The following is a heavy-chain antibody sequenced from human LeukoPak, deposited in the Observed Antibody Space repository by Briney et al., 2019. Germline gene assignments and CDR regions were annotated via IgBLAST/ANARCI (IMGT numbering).Heavy chain of an antibody. CDR2: FYNSGRS. V-gene: IGHV4-59*01. Sequence: SETLSLTCTVSGGSISSYFWTWIRQPPGKGLEWIGYFYNSGRSKYNPSLKSRVTISVDTSKNQFSLKLSSVTAADTGVYYCARGLEDSGRQPFYFDSWGQGSLVSVSS. CDR1: GGSISSYF. J-gene: IGHJ4*02. D-gene: IGHD6-19*01. CDR3: ARGLEDSGRQPFYFDS.